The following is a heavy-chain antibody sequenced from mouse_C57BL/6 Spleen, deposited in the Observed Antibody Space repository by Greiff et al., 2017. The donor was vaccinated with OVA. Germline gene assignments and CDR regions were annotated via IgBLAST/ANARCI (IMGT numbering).Heavy chain of an antibody. D-gene: IGHD2-3*01. J-gene: IGHJ4*01. V-gene: IGHV1-63*01. CDR1: GYTFTNYW. Sequence: VQLQQSGAELVRPGTSVKMSCKASGYTFTNYWIGWAKQRPGHGLEWIGDIYPGGGYTNYNEKFKGKATLTADKSSSTAYMQFSSLTSEDSAIYYCARRDGYYAMDYWGQGTSVTVPS. CDR3: ARRDGYYAMDY. CDR2: IYPGGGYT.